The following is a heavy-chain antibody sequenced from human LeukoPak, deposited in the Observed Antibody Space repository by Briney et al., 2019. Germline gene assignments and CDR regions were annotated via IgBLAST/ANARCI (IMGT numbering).Heavy chain of an antibody. CDR1: GGSFSGYY. CDR2: INHSGST. J-gene: IGHJ5*02. Sequence: SETLSLTCAVYGGSFSGYYWSWLRQPPGKGLEWIGEINHSGSTNYNPSLKGRVTISVDTSKNQFSLKLSSVTAADTAVYYCARGTRGWYPKRNWFDPWGQGTLVTVSS. V-gene: IGHV4-34*01. CDR3: ARGTRGWYPKRNWFDP. D-gene: IGHD6-19*01.